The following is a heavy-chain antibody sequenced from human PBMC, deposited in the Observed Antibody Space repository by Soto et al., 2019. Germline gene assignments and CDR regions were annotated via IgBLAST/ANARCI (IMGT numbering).Heavy chain of an antibody. J-gene: IGHJ2*01. CDR2: IYYSGST. CDR3: ARVGRDGYNPPLLYWYFDL. CDR1: GGSISSGGYY. D-gene: IGHD5-12*01. Sequence: QVQLQESGPGLVKPSQTLSLTCTVSGGSISSGGYYWSWIRQHPGKGLEWIGYIYYSGSTYYNPSLKSRVTISVDTSKNQFSLKLSSVTAADTAVYYCARVGRDGYNPPLLYWYFDLWGRGTLVTVSS. V-gene: IGHV4-31*03.